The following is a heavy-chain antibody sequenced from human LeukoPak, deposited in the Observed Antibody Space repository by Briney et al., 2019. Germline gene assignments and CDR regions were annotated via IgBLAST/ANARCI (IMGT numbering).Heavy chain of an antibody. CDR1: GGSISSYY. Sequence: SETLSLTCTVSGGSISSYYWSWIRQPPGKGLEWIGYIYYSGSTNYNPSLKSRVIISVDTSKNQFSLKLSSVTAADTAVYYCARLSYGSRLGVWGQGTTVTVSS. CDR2: IYYSGST. CDR3: ARLSYGSRLGV. D-gene: IGHD3-10*01. V-gene: IGHV4-59*08. J-gene: IGHJ6*02.